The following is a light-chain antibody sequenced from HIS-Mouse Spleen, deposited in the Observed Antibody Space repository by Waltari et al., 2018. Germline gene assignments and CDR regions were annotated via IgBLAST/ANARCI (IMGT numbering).Light chain of an antibody. V-gene: IGKV1-9*01. CDR2: AAS. Sequence: DIQLTQSPSFLSASVVDRVTITCRASQCISSYLAWYQQKPGKAPKLLIYAASTLQSGVPSRFSGSGSGTEFTLTIRSLQPEDFATYYCQQLNSYPPTFGQGTKVEIK. J-gene: IGKJ1*01. CDR1: QCISSY. CDR3: QQLNSYPPT.